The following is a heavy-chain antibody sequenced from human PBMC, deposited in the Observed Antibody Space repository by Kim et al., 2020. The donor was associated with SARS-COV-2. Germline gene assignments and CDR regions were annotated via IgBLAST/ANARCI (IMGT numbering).Heavy chain of an antibody. CDR2: ISYDGSNK. CDR3: AKDYVWGCYPGSDYYGM. J-gene: IGHJ6*01. V-gene: IGHV3-30*18. Sequence: GGSLRLSCAASGFTFSSYGMHWVRQAPGKGLEWVAVISYDGSNKYYADSVKGRFTISRDNSKNTLYLQMNSLRAEDTAVYHCAKDYVWGCYPGSDYYGM. CDR1: GFTFSSYG. D-gene: IGHD3-16*02.